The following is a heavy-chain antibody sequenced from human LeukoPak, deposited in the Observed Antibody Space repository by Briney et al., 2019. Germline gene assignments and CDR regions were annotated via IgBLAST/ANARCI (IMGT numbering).Heavy chain of an antibody. CDR2: IKQDGSEK. V-gene: IGHV3-7*01. CDR3: ARDVSDDHSNIQDLDY. Sequence: PGGSLRLSCAASGFTFSSYWMSWVRQAPGKGLEWVANIKQDGSEKYYVDSVKGRFTISRDNAKNSLYLQMNSLRAEDTAVYYCARDVSDDHSNIQDLDYWGQGTLVTVSS. J-gene: IGHJ4*02. CDR1: GFTFSSYW. D-gene: IGHD4-11*01.